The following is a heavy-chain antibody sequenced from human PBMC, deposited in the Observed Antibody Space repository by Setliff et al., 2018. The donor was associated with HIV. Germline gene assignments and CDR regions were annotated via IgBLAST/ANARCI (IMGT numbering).Heavy chain of an antibody. D-gene: IGHD5-12*01. CDR3: AKGRYGGYDWGTLDI. Sequence: HPGGSLRLSCAASGFTFSSCAMSWVRQAPGKGLEWVLVISGSGASTYYADSVKGRFTISRDNSKNTLCLQMNSLRVEDTAVYYCAKGRYGGYDWGTLDIWGQGTMVTVSS. J-gene: IGHJ3*02. V-gene: IGHV3-23*01. CDR1: GFTFSSCA. CDR2: ISGSGAST.